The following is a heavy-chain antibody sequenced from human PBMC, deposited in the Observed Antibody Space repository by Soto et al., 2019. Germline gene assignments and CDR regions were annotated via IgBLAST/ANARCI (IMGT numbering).Heavy chain of an antibody. D-gene: IGHD3-3*01. CDR3: ARDGYYDFWSGYRSDDYYYGMDV. V-gene: IGHV1-18*01. CDR2: ISAYNGNT. J-gene: IGHJ6*02. Sequence: ASVKVSCKASGYTVTSYGISCVRQAPGQVLEWMGWISAYNGNTNYAQKLQGRVTMTTDTSTSTAYMELRSLRSDDTAVYYCARDGYYDFWSGYRSDDYYYGMDVWGQGTTVTVSS. CDR1: GYTVTSYG.